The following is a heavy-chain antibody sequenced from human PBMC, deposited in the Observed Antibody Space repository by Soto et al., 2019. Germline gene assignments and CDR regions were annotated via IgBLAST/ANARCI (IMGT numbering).Heavy chain of an antibody. CDR2: INVYNYDI. CDR3: VRDSLGGPLVAAIHLVL. J-gene: IGHJ4*02. Sequence: QVQLVQSGAEVRKPGASVKLSCKASGYTFTNYAITWVRRAPGQGLEWMGWINVYNYDINYAQRFQDRVSMTTDTSTNTAYRDLRSVRSDDTAVYYCVRDSLGGPLVAAIHLVLWGQGTLVTVSS. D-gene: IGHD5-12*01. CDR1: GYTFTNYA. V-gene: IGHV1-18*04.